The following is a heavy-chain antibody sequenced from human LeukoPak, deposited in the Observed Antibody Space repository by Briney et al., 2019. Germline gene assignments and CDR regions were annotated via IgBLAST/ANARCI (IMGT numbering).Heavy chain of an antibody. CDR1: GGSVSSHGYY. V-gene: IGHV4-31*03. CDR2: IYYSGST. CDR3: ARARSTGWSGAFDI. D-gene: IGHD6-19*01. J-gene: IGHJ3*02. Sequence: SQTLSLTCTVSGGSVSSHGYYWTWIRQHPGTGLEWIGYIYYSGSTYYNPSLKSRVTMSVDTSENQFSLRLSSVTAADTAVYYCARARSTGWSGAFDIWGQGTMVTVSS.